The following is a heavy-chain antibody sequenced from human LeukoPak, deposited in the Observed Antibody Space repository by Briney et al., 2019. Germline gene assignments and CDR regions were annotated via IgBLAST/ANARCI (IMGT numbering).Heavy chain of an antibody. J-gene: IGHJ5*02. V-gene: IGHV3-30*03. CDR2: ISYAGSNN. CDR3: ASPRGAAAGTFGFDP. D-gene: IGHD6-13*01. Sequence: PGGSLRLSCAASGFTFTSYVMHSLRQAPGKGLHCVALISYAGSNNYYADSVKGRFTISRDNSKNALYLQMNSLRAEDTAVYYCASPRGAAAGTFGFDPWGQGTLVTVSS. CDR1: GFTFTSYV.